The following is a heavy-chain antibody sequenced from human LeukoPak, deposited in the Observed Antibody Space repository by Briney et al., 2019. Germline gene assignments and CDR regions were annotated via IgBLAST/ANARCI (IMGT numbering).Heavy chain of an antibody. CDR2: FDPEDGET. Sequence: ASVKVSCKVSGYTLTELSMHWVRQAPGKGLEWMGGFDPEDGETIYAQKFQGRVTMTEDTSTDTAYMELSSLRPEDTAVYYCATHGLGGLLWFGELPDWGQGTLVTVSS. CDR3: ATHGLGGLLWFGELPD. V-gene: IGHV1-24*01. J-gene: IGHJ4*02. CDR1: GYTLTELS. D-gene: IGHD3-10*01.